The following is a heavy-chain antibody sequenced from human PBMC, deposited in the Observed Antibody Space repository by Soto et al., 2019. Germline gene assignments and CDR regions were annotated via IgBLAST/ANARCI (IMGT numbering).Heavy chain of an antibody. D-gene: IGHD1-7*01. CDR1: GFTFSSYG. V-gene: IGHV3-30*03. CDR3: ATNPSTNWNYAIDY. CDR2: ISYDGSNK. Sequence: QVQLVESGGGVVQPGRSLRLSCAASGFTFSSYGMHWVRQAPGKGLEWVAVISYDGSNKYYADSVKGRLTISRDNSKNTLYLQMNSLRAEDTAVYYCATNPSTNWNYAIDYWGQGTLVTVSS. J-gene: IGHJ4*02.